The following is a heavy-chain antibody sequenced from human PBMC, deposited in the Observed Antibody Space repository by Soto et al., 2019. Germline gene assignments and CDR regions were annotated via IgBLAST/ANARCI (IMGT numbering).Heavy chain of an antibody. CDR1: GSTITDYA. D-gene: IGHD2-15*01. CDR2: INVGNGNT. J-gene: IGHJ4*02. V-gene: IGHV1-3*01. Sequence: ASVKVSCKPSGSTITDYAINWVRHAPGQGLEWMGWINVGNGNTGYSRKFQGRVTNARDMSASTAYIEVTSLTSEDTAIYYCAREGAHYTPLDHWGQGTLVTVSS. CDR3: AREGAHYTPLDH.